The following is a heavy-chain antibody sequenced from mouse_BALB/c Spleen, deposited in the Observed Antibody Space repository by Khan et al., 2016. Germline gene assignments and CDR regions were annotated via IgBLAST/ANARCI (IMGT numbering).Heavy chain of an antibody. Sequence: EVELVEPGGGLVKPGGSLKLSCAASGFTFSDYYMYWVRQTPEKRLEWVATISDGGSYTYYPDSVKGRFTISRDNATNNLYLQMSSLKSEDTAMYYCARDLSRYFDVWGAGTTVTVSS. CDR3: ARDLSRYFDV. J-gene: IGHJ1*01. CDR2: ISDGGSYT. V-gene: IGHV5-4*02. CDR1: GFTFSDYY. D-gene: IGHD6-1*01.